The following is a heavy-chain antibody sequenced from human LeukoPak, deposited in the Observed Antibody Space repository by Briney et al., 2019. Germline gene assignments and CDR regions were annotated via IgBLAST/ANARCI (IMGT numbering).Heavy chain of an antibody. J-gene: IGHJ5*02. D-gene: IGHD6-13*01. Sequence: PSETLSLTCVVSGGSISSSHWWSWVRQSPEKGLEWIGEIYNNGNTNYNTSLKSRVTISIDKAKNQFSLKVNSVTAADTAVYWCARKGIAASGTRWFDPWGQGTPVTVSS. V-gene: IGHV4/OR15-8*02. CDR3: ARKGIAASGTRWFDP. CDR1: GGSISSSHW. CDR2: IYNNGNT.